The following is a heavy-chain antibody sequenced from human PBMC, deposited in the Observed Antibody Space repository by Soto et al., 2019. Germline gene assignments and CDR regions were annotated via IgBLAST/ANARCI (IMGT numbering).Heavy chain of an antibody. V-gene: IGHV3-23*01. J-gene: IGHJ4*02. CDR1: GFTFSSYA. CDR2: ISGSGGST. Sequence: PGGSLRLSCAASGFTFSSYAMSWVRQAPGKGLEWVSAISGSGGSTYYSDSVKGRFTISRDNSKNTLYLQMNSLRAEDTAVYYWLNSLFGWGSCSNVLLIFDYWGQGTLVTVSS. CDR3: LNSLFGWGSCSNVLLIFDY. D-gene: IGHD2-15*01.